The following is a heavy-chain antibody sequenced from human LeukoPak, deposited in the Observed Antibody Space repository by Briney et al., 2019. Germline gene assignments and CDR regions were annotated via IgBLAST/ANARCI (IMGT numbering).Heavy chain of an antibody. Sequence: GGSLRLSCAASGFTFSSYGMHGVRQAPGKGLEWVAGILHDGTNEYYPDSVKGRFTISRDNSKNTLFLQMNSLRAEDTAVYYCAKIEYYDSSGYLNYWGQGTLVSVSS. CDR2: ILHDGTNE. J-gene: IGHJ4*02. D-gene: IGHD3-22*01. CDR1: GFTFSSYG. CDR3: AKIEYYDSSGYLNY. V-gene: IGHV3-30*18.